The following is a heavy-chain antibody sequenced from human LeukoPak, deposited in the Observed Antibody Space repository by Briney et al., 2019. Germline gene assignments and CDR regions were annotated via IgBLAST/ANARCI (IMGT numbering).Heavy chain of an antibody. V-gene: IGHV4-34*01. CDR3: ARGRDWAYDY. CDR2: INHSGST. Sequence: SETLSLTCAVYGGSFSGYYWSWIRQPPGKGLEWIGEINHSGSTNYNPSLKSRVTISVDTSKNQFSLKLSSVTAADTAVYYCARGRDWAYDYWGQGTLVTVSS. CDR1: GGSFSGYY. J-gene: IGHJ4*02. D-gene: IGHD3/OR15-3a*01.